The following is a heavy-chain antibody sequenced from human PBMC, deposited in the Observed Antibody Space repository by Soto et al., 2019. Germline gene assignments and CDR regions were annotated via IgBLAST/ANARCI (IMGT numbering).Heavy chain of an antibody. CDR1: GGSISSSTYQ. CDR3: VILPLKYNYDSSGYYDVFDI. J-gene: IGHJ3*02. D-gene: IGHD3-22*01. CDR2: IYFSRST. Sequence: SETLSLTCTVSGGSISSSTYQWGWIRQPPGKELEWIGSIYFSRSTYYNPSLKSRVTISVDTSKNQFSLKLNSVTDADTAVYYCVILPLKYNYDSSGYYDVFDIWGQGTIVTVS. V-gene: IGHV4-39*01.